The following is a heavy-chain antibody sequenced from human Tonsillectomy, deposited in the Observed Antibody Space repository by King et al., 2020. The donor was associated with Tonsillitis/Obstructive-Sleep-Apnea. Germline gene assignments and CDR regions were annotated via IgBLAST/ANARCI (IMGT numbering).Heavy chain of an antibody. D-gene: IGHD6-13*01. J-gene: IGHJ4*02. V-gene: IGHV3-15*01. Sequence: VQLVESGGGLVKPGGSLRLSCAVSGFTFSNVWMNWVRQAPGKGLEWVGHIKSKTDGGTTDYAVPVKGRFTISRDDSKNTLYMEMNSLKTEDTAVYYCLTAPGIWGQGTLVTVSP. CDR3: LTAPGI. CDR1: GFTFSNVW. CDR2: IKSKTDGGTT.